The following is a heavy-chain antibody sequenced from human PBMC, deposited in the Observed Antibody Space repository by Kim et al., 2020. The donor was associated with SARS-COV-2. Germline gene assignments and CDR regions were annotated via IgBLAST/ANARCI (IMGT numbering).Heavy chain of an antibody. CDR1: GYSFTSYW. D-gene: IGHD3-10*01. CDR3: AVACYGSGGYL. J-gene: IGHJ3*01. CDR2: VYPGDSGT. Sequence: GESLKFSCKGSGYSFTSYWIGWVRQMPGKGLEWMAIVYPGDSGTRYSPSLQGRVTISAAKSISTAYLQWSSLKASDTAMYFCAVACYGSGGYLWGQGTMVSVCS. V-gene: IGHV5-51*01.